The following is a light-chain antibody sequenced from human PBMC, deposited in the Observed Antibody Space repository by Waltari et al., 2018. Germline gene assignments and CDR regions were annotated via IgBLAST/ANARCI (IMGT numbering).Light chain of an antibody. CDR3: QQYKDYPYT. Sequence: DIRMTQSPSTLSASLGDSVTITCRASDNIGNWLAWYQHRAGKAPNLLISRATVLESGVPSMFSGSGSGTDFTLSITSLQPGDFASFYCQQYKDYPYTFGQGTKLEI. J-gene: IGKJ2*01. CDR2: RAT. V-gene: IGKV1-5*03. CDR1: DNIGNW.